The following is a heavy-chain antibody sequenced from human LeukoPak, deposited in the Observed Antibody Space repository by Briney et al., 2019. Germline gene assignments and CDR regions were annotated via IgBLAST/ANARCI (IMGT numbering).Heavy chain of an antibody. D-gene: IGHD1-26*01. Sequence: GGSLRLSCAASGFAFSSYWVHWVRQAPGKGLVWVSPINSDGSSTSYADSVKGRFTISRDNAKNTLSLQMNSLRAEDTAVYYCARVGGTNAFDVWGQGTMVIVSS. V-gene: IGHV3-74*01. J-gene: IGHJ3*01. CDR2: INSDGSST. CDR1: GFAFSSYW. CDR3: ARVGGTNAFDV.